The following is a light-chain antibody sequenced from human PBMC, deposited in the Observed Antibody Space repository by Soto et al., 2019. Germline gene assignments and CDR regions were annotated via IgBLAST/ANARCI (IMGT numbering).Light chain of an antibody. CDR3: QHYGSSPYT. J-gene: IGKJ2*01. CDR1: QSISSSY. Sequence: EIVLTQSPGTLSLSPGERATLSCRASQSISSSYLAWYQQKPGQAPRLLIYGASNRDTGIPDRLSGSGSGTDFTLIISRLEPEDFAVYYCQHYGSSPYTFGQGTKLEIK. CDR2: GAS. V-gene: IGKV3-20*01.